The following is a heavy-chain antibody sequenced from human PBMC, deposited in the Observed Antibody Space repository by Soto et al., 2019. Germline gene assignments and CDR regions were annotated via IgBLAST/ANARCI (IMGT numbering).Heavy chain of an antibody. D-gene: IGHD6-19*01. CDR2: VSYERTPK. CDR3: AKDDLEAVAGAVPFYGMDV. CDR1: GFTFRWFA. J-gene: IGHJ6*02. V-gene: IGHV3-30*18. Sequence: QVQLVESGGDVVQPGESLRLSCVASGFTFRWFAMLWVRQAPCKGLDWVAAVSYERTPKTYSDDVTGRFTISRDNSMNTVYMQPDTLRREDTAMYYCAKDDLEAVAGAVPFYGMDVWGQGTSVPVSS.